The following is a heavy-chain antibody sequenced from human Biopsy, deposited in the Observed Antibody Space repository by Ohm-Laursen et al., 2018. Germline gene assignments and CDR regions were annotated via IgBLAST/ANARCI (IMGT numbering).Heavy chain of an antibody. J-gene: IGHJ4*02. CDR2: IYSGGNT. Sequence: GTLSLTCIVSGDSLSSGPDNWSWIRQPPGQGLEYIGFIYSGGNTNYNPSLQNRVTMSVDTSKNQYSLKLSSVIAADTAVYYCARGRRTSGWPYFANWGQGTLVIVSS. V-gene: IGHV4-61*01. D-gene: IGHD6-19*01. CDR1: GDSLSSGPDN. CDR3: ARGRRTSGWPYFAN.